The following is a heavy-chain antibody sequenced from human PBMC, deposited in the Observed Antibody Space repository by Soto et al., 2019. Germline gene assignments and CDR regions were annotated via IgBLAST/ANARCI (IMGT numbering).Heavy chain of an antibody. D-gene: IGHD1-26*01. CDR3: ARDFSIVGAKGGFDY. J-gene: IGHJ4*02. Sequence: GGPLRLSCAASGFTFSSYGMHWVRQAPGKGLEWVAVIWYDGSNKYYADSVKGRFTISRDNSKNTLYLQMNSLRAEDTAVYYCARDFSIVGAKGGFDYWGQGTLVTVSS. V-gene: IGHV3-33*08. CDR1: GFTFSSYG. CDR2: IWYDGSNK.